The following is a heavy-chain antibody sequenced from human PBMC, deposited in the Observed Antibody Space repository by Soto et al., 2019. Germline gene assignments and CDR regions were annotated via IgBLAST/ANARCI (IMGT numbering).Heavy chain of an antibody. D-gene: IGHD3-22*01. Sequence: GGSLRLSCAASGFTFSSYEMNWVRQAPGKGLEWVSYISSSGSTIYYADSVKGRFTISRDNAKNSLYLQMNSLRAEDTAVNYCARSAYYYDSSGYYSPFDYWGQGTLVTVSS. CDR1: GFTFSSYE. CDR2: ISSSGSTI. V-gene: IGHV3-48*03. CDR3: ARSAYYYDSSGYYSPFDY. J-gene: IGHJ4*02.